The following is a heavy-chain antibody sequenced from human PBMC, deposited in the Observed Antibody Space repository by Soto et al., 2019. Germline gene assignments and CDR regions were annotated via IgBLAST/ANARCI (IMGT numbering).Heavy chain of an antibody. J-gene: IGHJ5*02. V-gene: IGHV1-18*01. D-gene: IGHD2-15*01. CDR3: AISRVGRWWYNWFDP. CDR1: GYTFTSYG. CDR2: ISAYNGNT. Sequence: ASVKVSCKASGYTFTSYGISWVRQAPGQGLEWMGWISAYNGNTNYAQKLQGRVTMTADKSTSTAYMELSSLRSEDTAVYYCAISRVGRWWYNWFDPWGQGTLVTVSS.